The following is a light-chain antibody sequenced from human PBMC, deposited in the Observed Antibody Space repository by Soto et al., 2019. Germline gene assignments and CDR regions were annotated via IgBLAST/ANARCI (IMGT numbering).Light chain of an antibody. CDR1: QSISSW. Sequence: DIQMTQSPSPLPASVGDRVTIACRATQSISSWLAWYQQKPGKAPKLLIFKASRLESGVPSRFSGSGSGTDFALTISSLQSDDFATYYCQQYNTSPWTFGPGTKVEV. V-gene: IGKV1-5*03. J-gene: IGKJ1*01. CDR3: QQYNTSPWT. CDR2: KAS.